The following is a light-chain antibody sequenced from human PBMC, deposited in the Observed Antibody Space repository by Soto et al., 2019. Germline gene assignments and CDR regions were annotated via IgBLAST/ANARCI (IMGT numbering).Light chain of an antibody. CDR2: DAS. V-gene: IGKV1-5*01. CDR1: QSVSGW. CDR3: QQYDSYAWT. Sequence: DIQTTQSPSTLSASVGDTVTVTCRASQSVSGWLAWYQQKPGKAPKLLIYDASSLESGVPSRFSGIGSRTEFTLTITSLQPDDFATYYCQQYDSYAWTFGQGTKVDIK. J-gene: IGKJ1*01.